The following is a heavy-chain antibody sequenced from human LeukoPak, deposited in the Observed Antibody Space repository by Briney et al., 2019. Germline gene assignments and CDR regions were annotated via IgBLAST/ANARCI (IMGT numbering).Heavy chain of an antibody. J-gene: IGHJ4*02. Sequence: GGSLRLSCAASGFTFSSYGMHWVRQAPGKGLEWVAVISYDGSNKYYADSVKGRFTISRDNSKNTLYLQMNSLRAEDTAVYYCAKGPLTYGIPDYWGQGTLVTVSS. D-gene: IGHD2-8*01. V-gene: IGHV3-30*18. CDR1: GFTFSSYG. CDR3: AKGPLTYGIPDY. CDR2: ISYDGSNK.